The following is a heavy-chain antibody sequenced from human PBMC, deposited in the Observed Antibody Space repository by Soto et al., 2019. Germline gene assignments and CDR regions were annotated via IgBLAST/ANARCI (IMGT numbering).Heavy chain of an antibody. D-gene: IGHD3-16*01. CDR3: ASQYYDYVWGGDY. CDR1: GFTVSSNY. J-gene: IGHJ4*02. CDR2: IYSGGST. V-gene: IGHV3-53*01. Sequence: EVQLVESGGGLIQPGGSLRLSCAASGFTVSSNYMSWVRQAPGKGLEWVSVIYSGGSTYYADPVKGRFTISRDNSKNTLYLQMNSLRAEDTAVYYCASQYYDYVWGGDYWGQGTLVTVSS.